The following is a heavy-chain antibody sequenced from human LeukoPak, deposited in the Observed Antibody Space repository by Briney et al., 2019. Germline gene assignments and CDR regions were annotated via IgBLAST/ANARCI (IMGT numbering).Heavy chain of an antibody. CDR2: ISWNSGSI. CDR1: GFTFDDYA. V-gene: IGHV3-9*01. CDR3: AAVDGRGYSNGPH. J-gene: IGHJ4*02. Sequence: PGGSLRLSCAASGFTFDDYAMHWVRQAPGKGLEWVSGISWNSGSIGYADSVKGRFTISRDNAKNSLYLQMNSLRAEDTALYYCAAVDGRGYSNGPHWGQGTLVTVSS. D-gene: IGHD5-18*01.